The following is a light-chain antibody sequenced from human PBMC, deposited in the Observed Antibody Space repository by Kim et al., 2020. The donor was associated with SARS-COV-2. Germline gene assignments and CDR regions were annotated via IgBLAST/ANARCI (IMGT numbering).Light chain of an antibody. CDR2: DVN. V-gene: IGLV2-14*03. CDR1: SSDVGGYDY. Sequence: QSALTQPASVSGSPGQSITISCTGTSSDVGGYDYVSWYQQHPGKAPKLMIYDVNNRPSGVSNRFSGSKSGNTASLTISGLQAEDEAEYYCSSYTSSSHVIFGGGTQLTVL. CDR3: SSYTSSSHVI. J-gene: IGLJ2*01.